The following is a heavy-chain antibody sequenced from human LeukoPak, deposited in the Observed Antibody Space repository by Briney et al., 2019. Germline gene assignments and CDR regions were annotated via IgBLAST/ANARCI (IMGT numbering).Heavy chain of an antibody. J-gene: IGHJ4*01. Sequence: SGGSLRLSCAASGFTFREHHMIWIRQTPGKGLEWLSYINPSGKMMSDAASVVGQFTISRDNSKDTLFLQMNSLRAEDTAVYYCARGYDKPDYWGQGTLVTVSS. D-gene: IGHD3-3*01. CDR1: GFTFREHH. V-gene: IGHV3-11*04. CDR2: INPSGKMM. CDR3: ARGYDKPDY.